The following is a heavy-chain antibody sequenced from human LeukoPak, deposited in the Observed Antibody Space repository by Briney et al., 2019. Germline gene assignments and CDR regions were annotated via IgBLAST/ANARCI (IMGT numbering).Heavy chain of an antibody. CDR2: VYHSGST. V-gene: IGHV4-59*12. CDR3: TRDTGTTGEVKFDP. D-gene: IGHD4-17*01. Sequence: PSETLSLTCTVSGGSITNYYWSWIRQPPGKGLEWIGYVYHSGSTTYNPFLKSRTTISVDTSKNQFSLKLNSVTAADTAVYYCTRDTGTTGEVKFDPWGQGTLVTVSS. J-gene: IGHJ5*02. CDR1: GGSITNYY.